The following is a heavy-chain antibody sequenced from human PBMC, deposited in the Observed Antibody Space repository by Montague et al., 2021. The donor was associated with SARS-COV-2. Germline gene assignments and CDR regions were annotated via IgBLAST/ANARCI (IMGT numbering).Heavy chain of an antibody. CDR2: ISGSGGST. Sequence: SLRLSCAASGFTVSSYAMSWVRQAPGKGPEWVSAISGSGGSTYFADSVXGLFTISRDNSKNTLYLQMHSLRAEDTAVYYCARYSSSSTTPFDYWGQGTLVTVSS. D-gene: IGHD6-6*01. CDR1: GFTVSSYA. CDR3: ARYSSSSTTPFDY. J-gene: IGHJ4*02. V-gene: IGHV3-23*01.